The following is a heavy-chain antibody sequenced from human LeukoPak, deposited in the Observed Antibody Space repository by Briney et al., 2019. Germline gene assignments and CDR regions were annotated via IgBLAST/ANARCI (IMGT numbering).Heavy chain of an antibody. CDR1: GFTFSSYW. CDR2: IASDGSST. CDR3: AINYACDY. D-gene: IGHD2-2*01. Sequence: QSGGSLRLSCAASGFTFSSYWMNWVRHAPGKGLVWVSRIASDGSSTTYADSVKGRFSISRDNAKNTLYLQMNSLRVEDTAVYYCAINYACDYWGQGTLVTVSS. V-gene: IGHV3-74*01. J-gene: IGHJ4*02.